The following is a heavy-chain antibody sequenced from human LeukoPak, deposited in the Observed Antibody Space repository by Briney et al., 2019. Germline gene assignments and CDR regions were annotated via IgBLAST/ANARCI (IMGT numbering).Heavy chain of an antibody. CDR3: ARQSLVVPAAPPRYMDV. J-gene: IGHJ6*03. V-gene: IGHV4-39*01. Sequence: SETLSLTCTDSGGSISSSSYYWGWIRQPPGKGLEWIGSIYYSGSTYYNPSLKSRVTISVDTSKNQFSLKLSSVTAADTAVYYCARQSLVVPAAPPRYMDVWGKGTTVTVSS. D-gene: IGHD2-2*01. CDR1: GGSISSSSYY. CDR2: IYYSGST.